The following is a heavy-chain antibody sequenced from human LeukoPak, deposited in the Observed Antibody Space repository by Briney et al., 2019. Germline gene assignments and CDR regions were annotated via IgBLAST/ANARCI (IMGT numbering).Heavy chain of an antibody. CDR1: GFTFRSYL. CDR3: AKSREQPWNFDS. V-gene: IGHV3-23*01. J-gene: IGHJ4*02. Sequence: AGGSLRLSCAASGFTFRSYLMAWVRQAPGKGLEWVSSITTGGDNTNYADSVKGRFTISRDNYKNTLYLQIHSLRAQDTAVYYCAKSREQPWNFDSWGQGTLVTVSS. D-gene: IGHD5-18*01. CDR2: ITTGGDNT.